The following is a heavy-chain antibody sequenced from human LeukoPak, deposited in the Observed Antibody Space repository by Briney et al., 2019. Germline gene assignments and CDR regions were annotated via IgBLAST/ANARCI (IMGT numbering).Heavy chain of an antibody. CDR3: ARGDVYSSSREVDY. Sequence: PGRSLRLSCAASGFTFSSYGMHWVRQAPGKGLEWVAGIWYDGSNKYYADSVKGRFTISRDNSKNTLYLQMNSLRAEDTAVYYCARGDVYSSSREVDYWGQGTLVTVSS. CDR2: IWYDGSNK. D-gene: IGHD6-6*01. V-gene: IGHV3-33*01. J-gene: IGHJ4*02. CDR1: GFTFSSYG.